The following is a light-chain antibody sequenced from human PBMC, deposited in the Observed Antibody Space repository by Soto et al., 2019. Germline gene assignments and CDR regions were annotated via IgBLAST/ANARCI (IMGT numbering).Light chain of an antibody. J-gene: IGKJ1*01. CDR2: NSL. CDR1: RSVSTN. CDR3: QHYNKWPPWK. Sequence: EIVMTQSPATLSVSPGESATLSCRASRSVSTNLAWYQQKPGQPPRLVIYNSLSRAAGVPARFSGSGSGTEFTLTISSLQSEDVAVYYCQHYNKWPPWKFGQGTKVDIK. V-gene: IGKV3-15*01.